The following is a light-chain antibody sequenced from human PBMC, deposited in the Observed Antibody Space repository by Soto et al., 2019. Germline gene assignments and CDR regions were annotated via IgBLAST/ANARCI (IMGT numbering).Light chain of an antibody. V-gene: IGKV2-28*01. CDR1: QSLLVGTTYNH. CDR2: LGS. CDR3: MQALQTPWT. J-gene: IGKJ1*01. Sequence: DIVMPQSPLSLSVTPGEPASISCRSSQSLLVGTTYNHLNWYVQKPGQSPHLLIYLGSNRASGVPDRFSGSASGTDFTLKISRVEAEDVGVYYCMQALQTPWTFGQGTKVEI.